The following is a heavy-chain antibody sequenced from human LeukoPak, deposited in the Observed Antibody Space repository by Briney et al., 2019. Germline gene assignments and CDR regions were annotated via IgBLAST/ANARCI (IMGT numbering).Heavy chain of an antibody. V-gene: IGHV3-23*01. J-gene: IGHJ4*02. D-gene: IGHD2-15*01. CDR2: IGRRGNAT. CDR1: GFSFRNYA. Sequence: GGSLRLSCAVSGFSFRNYAMSWVRQAPGRGLEGVSGIGRRGNATYSAASVKGRFTISRDNYRTTLYPQMNSLRGEDTAVYCGVKGRDCSGGGCLLIEDYWGRGTLVTVSS. CDR3: VKGRDCSGGGCLLIEDY.